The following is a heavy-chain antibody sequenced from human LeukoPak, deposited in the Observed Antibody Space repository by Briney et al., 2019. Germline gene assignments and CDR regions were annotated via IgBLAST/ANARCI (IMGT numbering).Heavy chain of an antibody. CDR1: GYTFTAYW. Sequence: PGESLQISCQGSGYTFTAYWIGWVRQMPGKGLEWVGIIHPGDSDTRYSPSFQGQVTISADKSITTAYLQWSSLKASDTAMYYCGRHQHSGSYGAFDIWGQGTMVTVSS. V-gene: IGHV5-51*01. D-gene: IGHD1-26*01. CDR3: GRHQHSGSYGAFDI. CDR2: IHPGDSDT. J-gene: IGHJ3*02.